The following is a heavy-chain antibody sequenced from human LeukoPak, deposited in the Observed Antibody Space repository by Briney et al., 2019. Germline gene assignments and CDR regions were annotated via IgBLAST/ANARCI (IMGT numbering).Heavy chain of an antibody. CDR2: ISYDGSNK. J-gene: IGHJ5*02. CDR3: AKDTGPLWFDP. V-gene: IGHV3-30*18. Sequence: GGYLRLSCAASGFTFSSYGMHWVRQAPGKGLEWVAVISYDGSNKYYADSVKGRFTISRDNSKNTLYLQMNSLRAEDTAVYYCAKDTGPLWFDPWGQGTLVTVSS. CDR1: GFTFSSYG. D-gene: IGHD1-14*01.